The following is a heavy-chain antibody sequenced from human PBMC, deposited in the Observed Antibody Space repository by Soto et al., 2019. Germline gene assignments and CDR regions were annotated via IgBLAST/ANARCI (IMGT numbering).Heavy chain of an antibody. V-gene: IGHV6-1*01. D-gene: IGHD3-22*01. J-gene: IGHJ4*02. CDR2: TYYRSKWYN. CDR1: GDSVSSNSAA. Sequence: SQTLSLTCAISGDSVSSNSAACNWIRQSPSRGLEWLGRTYYRSKWYNDYAVSVKSRITINPDTSKNQFSLQLNSVTPEDTAVYYCAREKLYYYDSSGYPYYFDYWGQGTLVTVSS. CDR3: AREKLYYYDSSGYPYYFDY.